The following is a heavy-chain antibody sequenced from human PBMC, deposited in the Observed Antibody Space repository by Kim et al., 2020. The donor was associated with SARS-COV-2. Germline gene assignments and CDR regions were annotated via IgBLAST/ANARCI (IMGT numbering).Heavy chain of an antibody. Sequence: ASVKVSCKASGYTFTSYGISWVRQAPGQGLEWMGWISAYNGNTNYAQKLQGRVTMTTDTSTSTAYMELRSLRSDDTAVYYCARDLVLLWFGELPPFDYWGQGTLVTVSS. V-gene: IGHV1-18*04. CDR3: ARDLVLLWFGELPPFDY. CDR2: ISAYNGNT. CDR1: GYTFTSYG. J-gene: IGHJ4*02. D-gene: IGHD3-10*01.